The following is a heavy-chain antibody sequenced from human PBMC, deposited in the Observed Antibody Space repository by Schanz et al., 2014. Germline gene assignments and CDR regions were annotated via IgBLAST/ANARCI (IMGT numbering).Heavy chain of an antibody. CDR3: ARGHHPHGITVAARGFDP. CDR1: GGSVSSGGDY. J-gene: IGHJ5*02. V-gene: IGHV4-31*03. CDR2: ISYSGST. D-gene: IGHD6-19*01. Sequence: QVQLRQWGAGLLRPSQTLSLTCTVSGGSVSSGGDYWSWIRQHPGKGLEWIGFISYSGSTNYNPSLKSRATISVDTPKKQFSLKVTSMTAADTAVYYCARGHHPHGITVAARGFDPWGQGTLVTVSS.